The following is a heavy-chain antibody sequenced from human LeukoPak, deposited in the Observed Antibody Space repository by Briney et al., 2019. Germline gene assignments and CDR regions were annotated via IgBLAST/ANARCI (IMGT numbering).Heavy chain of an antibody. CDR1: GGTFSSYA. CDR3: ARDLGYDSSGYHY. J-gene: IGHJ4*02. CDR2: INPNNGGT. Sequence: ASVKVSCKASGGTFSSYAISWVRQAPGQGLEWMGWINPNNGGTNFAQKFQGRVTMTRDTSISTAYMELSRLRSDDTAVYYCARDLGYDSSGYHYWGQGTLVTVSS. V-gene: IGHV1-2*02. D-gene: IGHD3-22*01.